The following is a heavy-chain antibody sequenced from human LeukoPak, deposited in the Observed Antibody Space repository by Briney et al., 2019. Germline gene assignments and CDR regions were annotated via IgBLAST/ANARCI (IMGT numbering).Heavy chain of an antibody. J-gene: IGHJ4*02. CDR2: ISWNSGSI. V-gene: IGHV3-9*03. Sequence: GGSLRLSCAASGFTFDDYAMHWVRQAPGKGLEWVSGISWNSGSIGYADSVKGRFTISRDNAKNSLYLQMNSLRAEDMALYYCAKSFSPVTLGLGYWGQGILVTVSS. D-gene: IGHD1-26*01. CDR3: AKSFSPVTLGLGY. CDR1: GFTFDDYA.